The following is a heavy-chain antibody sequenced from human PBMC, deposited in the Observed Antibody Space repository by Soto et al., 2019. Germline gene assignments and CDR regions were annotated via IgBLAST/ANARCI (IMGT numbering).Heavy chain of an antibody. J-gene: IGHJ4*02. Sequence: EVRLLESGGGLVKPGGSLRLSCATSGLTFSNYAMRWVRQAPGGGLEWVSSMSGSSSTTYYEDSVRGRFTISRDRSKNTLYLQMSSLRAEDTALYYCAKNQERELPRVIDFWGQGTLVTVSS. CDR3: AKNQERELPRVIDF. CDR2: MSGSSSTT. CDR1: GLTFSNYA. D-gene: IGHD1-7*01. V-gene: IGHV3-23*01.